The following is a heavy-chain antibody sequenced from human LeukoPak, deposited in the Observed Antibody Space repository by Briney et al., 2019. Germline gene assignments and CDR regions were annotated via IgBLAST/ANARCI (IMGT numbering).Heavy chain of an antibody. CDR3: AKGYGDLVAFDI. J-gene: IGHJ3*02. D-gene: IGHD4-17*01. V-gene: IGHV3-30*02. CDR2: IRYDGNNK. Sequence: PGGSLRLSCAASGFTFSSYGMDWVRQAPGKGLEWVAFIRYDGNNKDYADSVKVRFTISRDNSKNTLYLQMNSLRVEDTAVYYCAKGYGDLVAFDIWGQGTMVTVSS. CDR1: GFTFSSYG.